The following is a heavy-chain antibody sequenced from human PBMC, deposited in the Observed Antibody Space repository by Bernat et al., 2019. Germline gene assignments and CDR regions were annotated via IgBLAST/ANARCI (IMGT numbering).Heavy chain of an antibody. Sequence: EVQLLESGGGLVQPGGSLRLSCAASGFTFSSYAMSWVRQAPGKGLEWVSAISGSGGSTYYADSVKGRFTISRDNSKNTLYLQMNSLRAEDTAVYYCARDLVVHGSESDYWGQGTLVTVSS. D-gene: IGHD3-10*01. CDR1: GFTFSSYA. CDR3: ARDLVVHGSESDY. V-gene: IGHV3-23*01. J-gene: IGHJ4*02. CDR2: ISGSGGST.